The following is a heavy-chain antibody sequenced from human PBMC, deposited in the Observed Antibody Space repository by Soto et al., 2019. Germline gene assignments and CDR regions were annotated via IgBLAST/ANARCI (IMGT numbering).Heavy chain of an antibody. CDR1: GFTFRSYG. D-gene: IGHD1-1*01. V-gene: IGHV3-30*18. J-gene: IGHJ6*02. CDR3: AKEFGWELQLSHPYYNSGMDV. Sequence: QVQLVESGGGVVQPGRSLRLSCAASGFTFRSYGMHWVRQAPGKGLEWVALMSFDGSNKYYADSVRGRFTISSDNSKSTLYLQMDILRPEDTAVYYCAKEFGWELQLSHPYYNSGMDVWGQGNTVTVSS. CDR2: MSFDGSNK.